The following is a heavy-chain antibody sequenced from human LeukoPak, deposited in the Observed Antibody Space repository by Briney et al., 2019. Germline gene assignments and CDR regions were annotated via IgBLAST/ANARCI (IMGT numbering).Heavy chain of an antibody. CDR2: IYTSGST. Sequence: PSETLSLTCAVCGGSFSGYYWSWIRQPAGKGLEWIGRIYTSGSTNYNPSLKSRVTISVDTSKNQFSLKLSSVTAADTAVYYCARARKPRGYSYGPFDYWGQGTLVTVSS. V-gene: IGHV4-4*07. J-gene: IGHJ4*02. D-gene: IGHD5-18*01. CDR1: GGSFSGYY. CDR3: ARARKPRGYSYGPFDY.